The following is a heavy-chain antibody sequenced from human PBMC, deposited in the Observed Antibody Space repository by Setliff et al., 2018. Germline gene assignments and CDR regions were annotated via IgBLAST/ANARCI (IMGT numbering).Heavy chain of an antibody. CDR3: AREGSIGWSQYFHH. D-gene: IGHD6-19*01. CDR2: INPGGLSS. V-gene: IGHV1-46*01. Sequence: ASVKVSCKTSGYSFTSHYMHWVRQAPGQGLEWMGIINPGGLSSSSTQKFEGRVTMTRDTSTSTVYMELNSLRSEDTGLYYCAREGSIGWSQYFHHWGQGTPVTAPQ. J-gene: IGHJ1*01. CDR1: GYSFTSHY.